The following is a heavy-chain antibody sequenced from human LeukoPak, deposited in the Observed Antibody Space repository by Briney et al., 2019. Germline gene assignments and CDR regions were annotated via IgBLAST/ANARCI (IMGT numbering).Heavy chain of an antibody. CDR2: IYSDGST. Sequence: GGSLRLSCAASGFIVSGVFMIWVRHAPGQGREGGSGIYSDGSTYYPDSVRGRSIISRANSNNTRDLQMTGLRAEDTAVYSCPRERGRGRDSPWFDYWGQGTLVTVSS. D-gene: IGHD1-26*01. CDR1: GFIVSGVF. J-gene: IGHJ4*02. V-gene: IGHV3-53*01. CDR3: PRERGRGRDSPWFDY.